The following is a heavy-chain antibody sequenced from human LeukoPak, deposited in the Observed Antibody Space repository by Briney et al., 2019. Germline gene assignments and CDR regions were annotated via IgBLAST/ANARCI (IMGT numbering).Heavy chain of an antibody. V-gene: IGHV4-59*12. CDR2: IYYSGST. Sequence: SETLSLTCTVSGGSISSYYWSWIRQPPGKGLEWIGYIYYSGSTNYNPSLKSRVTISVDTSKNQFSLKLSSVTAADTAVYYCARSLGYSYASGGYYFDYWGQGTLVTVSS. J-gene: IGHJ4*02. D-gene: IGHD5-18*01. CDR3: ARSLGYSYASGGYYFDY. CDR1: GGSISSYY.